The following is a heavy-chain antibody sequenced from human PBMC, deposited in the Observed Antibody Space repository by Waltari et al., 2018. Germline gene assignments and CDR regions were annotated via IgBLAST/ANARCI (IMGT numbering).Heavy chain of an antibody. CDR2: IYYSGST. Sequence: QVQLQESGPGLVKPSETLSLTCTVSGGSISSYYWRWIRQPPGPGLAWIGYIYYSGSTNYNPSLKSRVTISVDTSKNQFSLKLSSVTAADTAVYYCARAGGAHCSSTSCYSRYYYYGMDVWGQGTTVTVSS. CDR1: GGSISSYY. D-gene: IGHD2-2*02. J-gene: IGHJ6*02. V-gene: IGHV4-59*01. CDR3: ARAGGAHCSSTSCYSRYYYYGMDV.